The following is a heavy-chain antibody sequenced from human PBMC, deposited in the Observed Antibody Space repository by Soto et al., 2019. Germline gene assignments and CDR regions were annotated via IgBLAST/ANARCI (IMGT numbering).Heavy chain of an antibody. D-gene: IGHD2-15*01. V-gene: IGHV3-48*02. CDR2: ISYSGTNI. CDR3: ARRLDVTWCGMDV. CDR1: GFSFSSHG. J-gene: IGHJ6*02. Sequence: EVQLVESGGGLVQPGGSLRLSCAASGFSFSSHGMHWVRQAPGKGLDWIAYISYSGTNIYYAESVKGRFTISRDNARDSVYLQMNSLRDEDTAVYYCARRLDVTWCGMDVWGQGTTVTVSS.